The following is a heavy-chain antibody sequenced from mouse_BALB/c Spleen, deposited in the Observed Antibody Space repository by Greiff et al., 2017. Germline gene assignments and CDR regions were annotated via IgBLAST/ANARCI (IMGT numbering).Heavy chain of an antibody. CDR2: ISYDGSN. Sequence: EVQLQQSGPGLVKPSQSLSLTCSVTGYSITSCYYWNWIRQFPGNKLEWMGYISYDGSNNYNPSLKNRISITRDTSKNQFFLKLNSVTTEDTATYYFASYYYGSSYAWFAYWGQGTLVTVSA. CDR3: ASYYYGSSYAWFAY. V-gene: IGHV3-6*02. J-gene: IGHJ3*01. CDR1: GYSITSCYY. D-gene: IGHD1-1*01.